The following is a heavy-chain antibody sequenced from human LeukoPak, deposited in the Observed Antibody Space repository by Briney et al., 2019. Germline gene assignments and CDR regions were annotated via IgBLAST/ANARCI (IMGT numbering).Heavy chain of an antibody. CDR1: GFTFSSYA. D-gene: IGHD3-10*01. V-gene: IGHV3-23*01. J-gene: IGHJ4*02. CDR2: ISGSGGST. CDR3: AKDAVYYYGSGSYYFDY. Sequence: GGSLRLSCAASGFTFSSYAMSWVRQAPGXXXEWVSAISGSGGSTYYADSVKGRFTISRDNSKNTLYLQMNSLRAEDTAVYYCAKDAVYYYGSGSYYFDYWGQGTLVTVSS.